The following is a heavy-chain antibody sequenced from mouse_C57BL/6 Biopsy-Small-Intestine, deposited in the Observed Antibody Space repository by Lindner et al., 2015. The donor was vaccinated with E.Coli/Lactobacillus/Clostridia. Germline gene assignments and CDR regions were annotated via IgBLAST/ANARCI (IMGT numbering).Heavy chain of an antibody. D-gene: IGHD1-1*02. CDR2: ISNDNHTI. CDR1: GFTFSDYG. CDR3: TRYGDYALDY. Sequence: VQLQEVWGGLVKPGGSRQLSCAASGFTFSDYGMHWVRQAPERGLEWIAFISNDNHTIYYSDTVRGRFTISRVNAKDTLFLQMTSLKSEDTAIYYCTRYGDYALDYWGPGTSVTVSS. J-gene: IGHJ4*01. V-gene: IGHV5-17*01.